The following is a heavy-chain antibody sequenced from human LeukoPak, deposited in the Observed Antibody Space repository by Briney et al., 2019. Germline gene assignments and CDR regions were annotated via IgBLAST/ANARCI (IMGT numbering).Heavy chain of an antibody. CDR3: AKNNPTICTSTSCCWFDP. J-gene: IGHJ5*02. V-gene: IGHV3-23*01. CDR2: ISGSGGST. CDR1: GFTFSSYA. Sequence: GGSLRLSCAASGFTFSSYAMSWVRQAPGKGLEWVSAISGSGGSTYYADSVKGGFTISRDNSKKTLYVQMKSPRAEYRAVYYFAKNNPTICTSTSCCWFDPWGQGTLVTVSS. D-gene: IGHD2-2*01.